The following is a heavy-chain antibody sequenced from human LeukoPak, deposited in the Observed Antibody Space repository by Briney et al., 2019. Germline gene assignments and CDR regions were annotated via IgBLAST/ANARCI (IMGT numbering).Heavy chain of an antibody. V-gene: IGHV4-34*01. D-gene: IGHD6-19*01. J-gene: IGHJ4*02. Sequence: SETLSLTCAVYGGSCSGYYWSWIRQPPGKGLEWIGEINHSGSTNYNPSLKSRVTISVDTSKNQFSLKLSSVTAADTAVYYCARGRGAVAGTDFDYWGQGTLVTVSS. CDR2: INHSGST. CDR3: ARGRGAVAGTDFDY. CDR1: GGSCSGYY.